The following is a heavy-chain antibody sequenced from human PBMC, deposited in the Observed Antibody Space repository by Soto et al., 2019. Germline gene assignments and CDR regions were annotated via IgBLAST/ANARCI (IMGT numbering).Heavy chain of an antibody. V-gene: IGHV1-18*01. CDR3: ARAGEVVVVVAAPSGGWFDP. Sequence: QVQLVQSGAEVKKPGASAKVSCKASGYTFTSYGISWVRQAPGQGLEWMGWISAYNGNTNYAQKLQGRVTMTTDTSTSTAYMELRSLRSDDTAVYYCARAGEVVVVVAAPSGGWFDPWGQGTLVTVSS. CDR1: GYTFTSYG. CDR2: ISAYNGNT. J-gene: IGHJ5*02. D-gene: IGHD2-15*01.